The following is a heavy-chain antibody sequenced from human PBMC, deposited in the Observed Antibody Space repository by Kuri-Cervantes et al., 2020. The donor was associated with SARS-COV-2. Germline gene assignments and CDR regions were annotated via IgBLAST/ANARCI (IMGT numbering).Heavy chain of an antibody. D-gene: IGHD2-21*01. CDR1: GYTFTGYY. V-gene: IGHV1-45*01. J-gene: IGHJ3*01. CDR2: ITPSNGNT. Sequence: SVKVSCKASGYTFTGYYMHWVRQAPGQAPEWMGWITPSNGNTKYAQRFQDRVTITRDRSKSTAYMELNSLRSEDTAIYYCARSGPGAISKEDDAFDVWGQGTKVTVS. CDR3: ARSGPGAISKEDDAFDV.